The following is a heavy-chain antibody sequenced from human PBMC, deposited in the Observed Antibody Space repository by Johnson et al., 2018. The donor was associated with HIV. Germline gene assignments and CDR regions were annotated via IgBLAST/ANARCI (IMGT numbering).Heavy chain of an antibody. CDR3: TRDAKLRPLDDGFHI. D-gene: IGHD3-10*01. CDR1: AW. CDR2: IKSKTDGGTT. V-gene: IGHV3-15*01. J-gene: IGHJ3*02. Sequence: AWMSWVRQAPGKGLEWVGRIKSKTDGGTTDYAAPVKGRFTISRDDSKNTLYLQMNSLKTEDTAVYYCTRDAKLRPLDDGFHIWDQGTRVTVSS.